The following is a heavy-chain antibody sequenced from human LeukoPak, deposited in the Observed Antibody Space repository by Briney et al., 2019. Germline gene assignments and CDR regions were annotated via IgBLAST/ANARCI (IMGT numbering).Heavy chain of an antibody. V-gene: IGHV4-39*01. CDR1: GGSISSSSYY. D-gene: IGHD3-3*01. CDR3: ARRGYDFWSGYFTYYFDY. Sequence: PSETLSLTCTVSGGSISSSSYYWGWIRQPPGKGLEWIGSIYYSGSTYYNPSLKSRVTISVDTSKNQFSLKLSSVTAADTAVYYCARRGYDFWSGYFTYYFDYWGQGTLVTVSS. CDR2: IYYSGST. J-gene: IGHJ4*02.